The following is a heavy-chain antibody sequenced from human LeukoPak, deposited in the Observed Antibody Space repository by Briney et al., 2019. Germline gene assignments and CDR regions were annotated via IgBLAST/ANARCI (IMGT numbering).Heavy chain of an antibody. Sequence: GASVKVSCKASGYTFTSYDINWVRQATGQVLEWMGWMNPNSGNTGYAQKFQGRVTMTRNTSISTAYMELSSLRSEDTAVYYCARGHPHYYDSSGYANWGQGTLVTVSS. CDR2: MNPNSGNT. CDR1: GYTFTSYD. D-gene: IGHD3-22*01. CDR3: ARGHPHYYDSSGYAN. V-gene: IGHV1-8*01. J-gene: IGHJ4*02.